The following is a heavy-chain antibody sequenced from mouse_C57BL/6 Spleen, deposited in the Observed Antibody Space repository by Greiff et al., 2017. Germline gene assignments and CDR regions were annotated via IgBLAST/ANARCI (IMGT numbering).Heavy chain of an antibody. Sequence: QVQLKQSGAELMKPGASVKLSCKATGYTFTGYWIEWVKQRPGHGLEWIGEILPGSGSTNYNEKFKGKATFTADTSSNTAYMQLSSRTTEDSAIYYCARRGYYGSSSYWYFDVWGTGTTVTVSS. CDR3: ARRGYYGSSSYWYFDV. J-gene: IGHJ1*03. CDR1: GYTFTGYW. CDR2: ILPGSGST. V-gene: IGHV1-9*01. D-gene: IGHD1-1*01.